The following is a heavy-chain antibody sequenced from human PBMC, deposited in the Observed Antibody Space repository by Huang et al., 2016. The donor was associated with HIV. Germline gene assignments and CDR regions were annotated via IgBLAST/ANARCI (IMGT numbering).Heavy chain of an antibody. Sequence: LVDSGGGVVPPGGSRRLSCAGSTATITAYWMSWGRQRPGQGLEWVANIKQDGSEKYYMDSVEGRFNISRDNVKKLLFLEMNNLRVADTAVYYCATKASAMDIWGQGTTVIVSS. CDR2: IKQDGSEK. J-gene: IGHJ6*02. CDR3: ATKASAMDI. V-gene: IGHV3-7*01. CDR1: TATITAYW. D-gene: IGHD1-7*01.